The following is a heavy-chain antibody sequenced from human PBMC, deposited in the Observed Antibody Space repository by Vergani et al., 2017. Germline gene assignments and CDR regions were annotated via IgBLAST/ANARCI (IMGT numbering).Heavy chain of an antibody. V-gene: IGHV3-23*01. CDR3: AKAHPRNSVDHYLFFYHAMDV. CDR2: ISGSGGST. D-gene: IGHD5/OR15-5a*01. J-gene: IGHJ6*02. CDR1: GFTFNHYA. Sequence: EVQLLESGGDLVQPGGSLRLSCAASGFTFNHYAMNWVRQAPGKGLEWVSGISGSGGSTDYAGSVKGRFTISRDSSKNTLYLQMNSLSAGDTAVHYCAKAHPRNSVDHYLFFYHAMDVWGQGPTVTVPS.